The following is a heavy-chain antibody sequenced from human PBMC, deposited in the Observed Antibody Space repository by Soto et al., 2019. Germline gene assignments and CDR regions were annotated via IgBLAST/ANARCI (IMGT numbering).Heavy chain of an antibody. Sequence: PGGSLRLSCAGSGFTFSDYAISWVRQSPGKGLEWLAFIRSKASGGTAEYAASVKDRFTILRDDSEGIAYLQMNSLKTEDTAVYYCTRDKFGERAFDYWGQGALVTVSS. V-gene: IGHV3-49*04. CDR2: IRSKASGGTA. CDR3: TRDKFGERAFDY. D-gene: IGHD3-10*01. J-gene: IGHJ4*02. CDR1: GFTFSDYA.